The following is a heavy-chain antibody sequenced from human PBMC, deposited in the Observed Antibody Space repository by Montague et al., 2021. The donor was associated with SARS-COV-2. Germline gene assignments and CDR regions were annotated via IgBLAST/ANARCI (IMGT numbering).Heavy chain of an antibody. V-gene: IGHV2-70*11. CDR2: SDWDDDK. D-gene: IGHD4-17*01. Sequence: PELVKPTQTLTLTCTFSGFSLSTSGMCVSWIRQPPGKALEWLARSDWDDDKYYSTSLKTRLTIPKDTSKNQVVLTMTNMDPVDTATYYCARILATVSAFDIWGQGTMVTVSS. CDR3: ARILATVSAFDI. CDR1: GFSLSTSGMC. J-gene: IGHJ3*02.